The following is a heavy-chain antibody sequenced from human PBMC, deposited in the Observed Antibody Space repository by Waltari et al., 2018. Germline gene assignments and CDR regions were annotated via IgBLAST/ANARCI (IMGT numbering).Heavy chain of an antibody. D-gene: IGHD3-22*01. CDR3: ARVYYYDSSGYYSRSFDY. CDR1: GYSFTSYW. Sequence: EVQLVQSGAEVKKPGESLKISCKGSGYSFTSYWIGWVRQMPGQGLEWMGIIYPGDSDTRYSPSFQGQVTISADKSISTAYLQWSSLKASDTAMYYCARVYYYDSSGYYSRSFDYWGQGTLVTVSS. V-gene: IGHV5-51*03. CDR2: IYPGDSDT. J-gene: IGHJ4*02.